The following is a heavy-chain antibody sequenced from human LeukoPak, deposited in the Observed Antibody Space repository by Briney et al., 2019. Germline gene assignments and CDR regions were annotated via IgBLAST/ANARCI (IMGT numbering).Heavy chain of an antibody. V-gene: IGHV3-48*03. CDR1: GFNFNTFE. J-gene: IGHJ4*02. D-gene: IGHD1-26*01. Sequence: GGSLRLSCAASGFNFNTFEMTWVRQAPGMGLEWLSYISNSGDPIKYADSVRGRFTISRDSAENALYLQMNNLGADDTAVYYCAGGPQYTGSFPYWGQGTLVAVSS. CDR2: ISNSGDPI. CDR3: AGGPQYTGSFPY.